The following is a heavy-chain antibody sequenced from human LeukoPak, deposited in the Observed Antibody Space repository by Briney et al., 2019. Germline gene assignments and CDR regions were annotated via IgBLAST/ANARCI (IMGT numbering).Heavy chain of an antibody. CDR2: INHRGST. Sequence: SETLSLTCGVYGGSFSGYYWTWIRQPPGKGLEWIGEINHRGSTNYNPSLKSRVTISVDTSKNEFSLNLDSVTAADTAVYYSARTTYYEFWSGSPGAFDIWGQGSRVTVSS. CDR1: GGSFSGYY. CDR3: ARTTYYEFWSGSPGAFDI. V-gene: IGHV4-34*01. D-gene: IGHD3-3*01. J-gene: IGHJ3*02.